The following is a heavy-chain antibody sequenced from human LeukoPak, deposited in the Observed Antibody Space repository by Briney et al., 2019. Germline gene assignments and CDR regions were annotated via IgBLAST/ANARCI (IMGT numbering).Heavy chain of an antibody. CDR2: ISGSGGST. CDR3: AAMWELPSSFDY. Sequence: PGASLRLSCAASGFTFSSYAMSWVRQAPGKGLEWVSAISGSGGSTYYADSVKGRFTISRDNSKNTLYLQMNSLRAEDTAVYYCAAMWELPSSFDYWGLGTLVTVSS. J-gene: IGHJ4*02. V-gene: IGHV3-23*01. D-gene: IGHD1-26*01. CDR1: GFTFSSYA.